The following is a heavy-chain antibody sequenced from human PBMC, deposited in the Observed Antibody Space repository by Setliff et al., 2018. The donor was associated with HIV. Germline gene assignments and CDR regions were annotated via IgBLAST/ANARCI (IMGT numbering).Heavy chain of an antibody. J-gene: IGHJ3*02. CDR2: ISYDGST. V-gene: IGHV4-59*11. Sequence: PSETLSLTCTASGGFIGGHYWTWIRQPPGRGLEWIATISYDGSTDYNPSLKNRVAISLDTSQNQFSLRLSSVTAADTALYYCAKDWDTFWSGYSRVIAFDIWGQGKMVTVSS. D-gene: IGHD3-3*01. CDR1: GGFIGGHY. CDR3: AKDWDTFWSGYSRVIAFDI.